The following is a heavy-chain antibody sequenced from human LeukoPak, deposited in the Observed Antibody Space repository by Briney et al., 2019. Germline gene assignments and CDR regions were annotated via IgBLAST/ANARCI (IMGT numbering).Heavy chain of an antibody. Sequence: PGGSLRLSCAASGFTFSNYGMHWVRQAPGKGLEWVAAIWHDGSDTYYADSVRGRFIISRDNSRNSLYLQMNSLRAEDTAIYYCARGDPHADLWGQGTLVTVSS. J-gene: IGHJ5*02. CDR3: ARGDPHADL. CDR1: GFTFSNYG. CDR2: IWHDGSDT. V-gene: IGHV3-33*01.